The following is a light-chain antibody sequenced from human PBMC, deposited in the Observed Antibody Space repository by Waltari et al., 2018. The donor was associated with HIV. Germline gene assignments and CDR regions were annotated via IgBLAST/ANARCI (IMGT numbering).Light chain of an antibody. CDR3: QQFYTTTWS. Sequence: DIVVTQSPDSLAVSLGGRAAMNCKSTQSLLFSSNNKNYLARYQKRTGPPPKLLIYWASNRASGVPARVSGSASGTKFSLTINGLQAEDVAIYYCQQFYTTTWSFGPGTRVEI. V-gene: IGKV4-1*01. CDR2: WAS. J-gene: IGKJ1*01. CDR1: QSLLFSSNNKNY.